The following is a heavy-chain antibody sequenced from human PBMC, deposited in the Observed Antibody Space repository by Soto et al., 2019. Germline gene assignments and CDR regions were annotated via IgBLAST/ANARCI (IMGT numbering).Heavy chain of an antibody. CDR3: ASYYYDSSGHYYVPGVY. Sequence: SETLSLTCAVSGGSISSGGYSWSWIRQPPGKGLEWIGYIYHSGSTYYNPSLKSRVTISVDTSKNQFSLKLSSVTAADTAVYYCASYYYDSSGHYYVPGVYWGQGTLVTVSS. CDR2: IYHSGST. D-gene: IGHD3-22*01. J-gene: IGHJ4*02. CDR1: GGSISSGGYS. V-gene: IGHV4-30-2*01.